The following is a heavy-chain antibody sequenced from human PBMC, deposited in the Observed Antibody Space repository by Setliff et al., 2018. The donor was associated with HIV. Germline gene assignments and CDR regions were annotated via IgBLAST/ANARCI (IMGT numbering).Heavy chain of an antibody. CDR1: GGSISSGGYY. CDR3: ARETSNRYDFWSGYYYYYYYMDV. Sequence: SETLSLTCTVSGGSISSGGYYWSWIRQHPGKGLEWIGYIYYSGSTYYNPSLKSRVTISVDTSKNQFSLKLSSVTAADTAVYYCARETSNRYDFWSGYYYYYYYMDVWGKGTTVTVSS. D-gene: IGHD3-3*01. CDR2: IYYSGST. J-gene: IGHJ6*03. V-gene: IGHV4-31*03.